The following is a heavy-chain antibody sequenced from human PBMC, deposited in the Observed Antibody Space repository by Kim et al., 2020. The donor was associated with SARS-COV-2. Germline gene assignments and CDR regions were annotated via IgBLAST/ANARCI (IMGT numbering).Heavy chain of an antibody. CDR2: ISYDGSNK. CDR1: GFTFSSYG. J-gene: IGHJ3*02. V-gene: IGHV3-30*18. D-gene: IGHD4-17*01. CDR3: AKPQPRHDYGFFDI. Sequence: GGSLRLSCAASGFTFSSYGMHWVRQAPGKGLEWVAVISYDGSNKYYADSVKGRFTISRDNSKNTLYLQMNSLRAEETAVYYCAKPQPRHDYGFFDIWGQGKMVTVAS.